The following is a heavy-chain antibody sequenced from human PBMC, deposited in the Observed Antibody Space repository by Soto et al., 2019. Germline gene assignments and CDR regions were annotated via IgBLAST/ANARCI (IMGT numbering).Heavy chain of an antibody. CDR2: IHYSGST. D-gene: IGHD3-10*01. V-gene: IGHV4-61*01. J-gene: IGHJ5*02. Sequence: PSETLSLTCTVSGGSISSVRYYWSWIRQRPGKGLECIGYIHYSGSTNYNPFLKSRVTISVDTSKNQFSLKLSSVSAADTAVYYCARRGSGRWLSWFDPWGQGTLVTVSS. CDR3: ARRGSGRWLSWFDP. CDR1: GGSISSVRYY.